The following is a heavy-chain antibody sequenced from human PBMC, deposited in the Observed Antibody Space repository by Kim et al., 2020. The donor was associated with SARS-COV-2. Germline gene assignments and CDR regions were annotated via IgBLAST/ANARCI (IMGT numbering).Heavy chain of an antibody. J-gene: IGHJ4*02. D-gene: IGHD2-15*01. V-gene: IGHV3-53*01. Sequence: VKGRFTISRDNSKNTLYLQMNSLRAEDTAVYYCARAGGYCSGGSCFGLDYWGQGTLVTVSS. CDR3: ARAGGYCSGGSCFGLDY.